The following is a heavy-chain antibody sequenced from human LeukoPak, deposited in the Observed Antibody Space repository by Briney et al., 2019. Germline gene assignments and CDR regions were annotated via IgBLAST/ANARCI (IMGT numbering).Heavy chain of an antibody. J-gene: IGHJ5*02. CDR3: ASGITGTNNWFDP. Sequence: ETLSLTCTVSGGSISSSSYYWGWIRQPPGKGLEWVSVIYSGGTTYYADSVKGRFTISRDNSQNTLYLQMNSLRAEDTALYYCASGITGTNNWFDPWGQGTLVTVSS. CDR1: GGSISSSSYY. CDR2: IYSGGTT. V-gene: IGHV3-66*02. D-gene: IGHD1-20*01.